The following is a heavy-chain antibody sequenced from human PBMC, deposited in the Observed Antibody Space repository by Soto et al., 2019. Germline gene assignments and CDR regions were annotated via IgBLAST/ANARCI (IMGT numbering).Heavy chain of an antibody. CDR1: GGSISSYY. D-gene: IGHD2-15*01. Sequence: PSETLSLTCTVSGGSISSYYWTWVRQAPGKGLEWIGYIYSSGTTYYADSVKGRFTISRDNSKNTVYLQMNSLRVEDTAVYYCARDNAGILGYCYMDVWGKGTTVTVSS. CDR3: ARDNAGILGYCYMDV. CDR2: IYSSGTT. V-gene: IGHV3-66*01. J-gene: IGHJ6*03.